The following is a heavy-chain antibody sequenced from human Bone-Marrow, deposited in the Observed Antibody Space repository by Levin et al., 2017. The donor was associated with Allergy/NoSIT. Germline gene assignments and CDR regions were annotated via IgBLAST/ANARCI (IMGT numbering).Heavy chain of an antibody. J-gene: IGHJ6*02. CDR2: ISVSGSSA. CDR3: AKLGDGSGSYSYYYDGMDV. Sequence: PSGGSLRLSCAASGFTFSSYAMSWVRQAPGKGLEWVSSISVSGSSAYYADSVKGRFTISRDTSKNTLYLEINSLRAEDTAVYYCAKLGDGSGSYSYYYDGMDVWGQGTTVTVS. D-gene: IGHD3-10*01. V-gene: IGHV3-23*01. CDR1: GFTFSSYA.